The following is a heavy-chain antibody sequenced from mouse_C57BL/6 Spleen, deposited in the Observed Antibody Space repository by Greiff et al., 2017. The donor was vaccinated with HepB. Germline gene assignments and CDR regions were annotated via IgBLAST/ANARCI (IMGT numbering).Heavy chain of an antibody. CDR2: IDPSDSYT. D-gene: IGHD2-1*01. CDR3: ALYHYYAMDY. J-gene: IGHJ4*01. CDR1: GYTFTSYW. V-gene: IGHV1-69*01. Sequence: QVQLKQPGAELVMPGASVKLSCKASGYTFTSYWMHWVKQRPGQGLEWIGEIDPSDSYTNYNQKFKGKSTLTVDKSSSTAYMQLSSLTSEDSAVYYCALYHYYAMDYWGQGTSVTVSS.